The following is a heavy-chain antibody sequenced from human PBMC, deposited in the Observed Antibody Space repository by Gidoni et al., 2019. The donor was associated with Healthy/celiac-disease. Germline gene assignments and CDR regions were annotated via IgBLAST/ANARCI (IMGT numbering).Heavy chain of an antibody. Sequence: QVQLQESGPGLVKPSETLSLTCPVSGGSISSYYWSWIRQPPGKGLEWIGYIYYSGSTNYNPSLKSRATISVDTSKNQFSLKLSSVTAADTAVYYCARHGASGHFDYWGQGTLVTVSS. D-gene: IGHD3-10*01. CDR1: GGSISSYY. V-gene: IGHV4-59*08. CDR3: ARHGASGHFDY. J-gene: IGHJ4*02. CDR2: IYYSGST.